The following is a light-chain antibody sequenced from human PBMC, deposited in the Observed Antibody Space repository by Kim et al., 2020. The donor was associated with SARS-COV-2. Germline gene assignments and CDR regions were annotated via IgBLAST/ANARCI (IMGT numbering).Light chain of an antibody. CDR2: GAS. V-gene: IGKV1-17*01. J-gene: IGKJ5*01. Sequence: ASVGDRVTITCLASQDIRNDLGWYQQNPGRAPKRLIYGASSLQSGVPSRFSGSGSGTEFTLTISSLQPEDFATYFCLQHNTYPITFVQGTRLEIK. CDR3: LQHNTYPIT. CDR1: QDIRND.